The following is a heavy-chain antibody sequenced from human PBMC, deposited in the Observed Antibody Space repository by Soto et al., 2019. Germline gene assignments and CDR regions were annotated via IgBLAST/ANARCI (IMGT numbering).Heavy chain of an antibody. CDR3: VTAVRGYNANGDL. D-gene: IGHD5-12*01. J-gene: IGHJ6*02. CDR2: IKADGTEK. Sequence: VHLVESGGDLVQPGGSLRLSCVGSGFTFSRYWMGWVRQTPGKGLEWVATIKADGTEKYYVDSVKGRFTFSRDNAKTSVYLEMNSLRAEDTAVYYCVTAVRGYNANGDLWGQGTTVTVSS. V-gene: IGHV3-7*03. CDR1: GFTFSRYW.